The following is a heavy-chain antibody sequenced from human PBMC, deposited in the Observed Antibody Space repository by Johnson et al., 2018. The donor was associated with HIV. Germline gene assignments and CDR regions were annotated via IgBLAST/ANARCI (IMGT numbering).Heavy chain of an antibody. V-gene: IGHV3-30*02. J-gene: IGHJ3*02. CDR1: GFTFSSYG. CDR2: IRYDGSNK. CDR3: ARDWDYVHAPPAGPFDI. D-gene: IGHD4-17*01. Sequence: QVQLVESGGGLVQPGGSLRLSCAASGFTFSSYGMHWVRQAPGKGLEWVAFIRYDGSNKYYADSVKGRITISRDNSKNILYLQMGSLRPEDMAVYYCARDWDYVHAPPAGPFDIWGQGTMVTVSS.